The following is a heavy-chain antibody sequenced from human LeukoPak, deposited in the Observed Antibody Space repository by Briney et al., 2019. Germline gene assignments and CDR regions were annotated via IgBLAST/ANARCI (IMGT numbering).Heavy chain of an antibody. CDR3: ARTTTVTTHLDP. V-gene: IGHV1-24*01. J-gene: IGHJ5*02. CDR1: GYTLTELS. Sequence: ASVKVSCKVSGYTLTELSMHWVRQAPGKGLEWMGGFDPEDGETIYAQKFQGRGTMTEDTSTDTAYMELSRLRSDDTAVYYCARTTTVTTHLDPWGQGTLVTVSS. D-gene: IGHD4-11*01. CDR2: FDPEDGET.